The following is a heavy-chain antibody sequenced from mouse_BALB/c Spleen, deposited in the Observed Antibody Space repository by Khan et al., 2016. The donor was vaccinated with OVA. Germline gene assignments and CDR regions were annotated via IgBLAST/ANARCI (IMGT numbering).Heavy chain of an antibody. J-gene: IGHJ3*01. CDR3: ASATDRYAFAY. CDR1: GDSITSGY. V-gene: IGHV3-8*02. Sequence: EVKLEESGPSLVKPSQTLSLTCSVTGDSITSGYWSWIRKFPGNKLEYMGYMIYSGNTYYNPSLKSRISITRHTSKNQYYLQLNSVTTEDTATYDCASATDRYAFAYGGQGTLVTVSA. CDR2: MIYSGNT. D-gene: IGHD2-14*01.